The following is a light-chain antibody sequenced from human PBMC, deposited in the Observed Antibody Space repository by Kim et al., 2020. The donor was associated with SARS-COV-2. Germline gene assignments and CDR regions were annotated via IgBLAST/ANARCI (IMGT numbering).Light chain of an antibody. CDR2: EVS. CDR3: SSYAGSNNLV. Sequence: GQSGTISSAGTSSDVGGYNYVSWYQQHPGEAPKLMIYEVSKRPSGVPDRFSDSKSGNTASLTVSGLQAEDEADYYCSSYAGSNNLVFGGGTQLTVL. J-gene: IGLJ2*01. CDR1: SSDVGGYNY. V-gene: IGLV2-8*01.